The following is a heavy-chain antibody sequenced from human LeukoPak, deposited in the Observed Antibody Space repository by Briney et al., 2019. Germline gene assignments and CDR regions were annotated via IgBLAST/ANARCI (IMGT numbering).Heavy chain of an antibody. Sequence: ASVKVSCKASGYTFTSHDINWVRQATGQGLEWMGWMNPNSGNTGYAQKFQGRVTITTDESTSTAYMELSSLRSEDTAVYYCARDGYNYSFDYWGQGTLVTVSS. CDR3: ARDGYNYSFDY. CDR1: GYTFTSHD. CDR2: MNPNSGNT. D-gene: IGHD5-24*01. V-gene: IGHV1-8*01. J-gene: IGHJ4*02.